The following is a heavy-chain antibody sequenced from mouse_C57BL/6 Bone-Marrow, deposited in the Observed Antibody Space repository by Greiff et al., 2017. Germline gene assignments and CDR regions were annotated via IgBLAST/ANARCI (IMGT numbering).Heavy chain of an antibody. CDR3: TGRTTVGDVYFDY. CDR1: GFTFSNYW. V-gene: IGHV6-3*01. Sequence: EVKVEESGGGLVQPGGSMKLSCVASGFTFSNYWMNWVRQSPEKGLEWVAQIRLKSDNYATHYAESVKGRFTISRDDSKSSVYLQMNNLRAEDTGIYYCTGRTTVGDVYFDYWGQGTTLTVSS. CDR2: IRLKSDNYAT. D-gene: IGHD1-1*01. J-gene: IGHJ2*01.